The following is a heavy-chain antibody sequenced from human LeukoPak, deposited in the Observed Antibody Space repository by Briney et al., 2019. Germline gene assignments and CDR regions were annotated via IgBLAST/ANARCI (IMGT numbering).Heavy chain of an antibody. V-gene: IGHV3-30*03. D-gene: IGHD6-19*01. CDR1: GFTFSSYG. CDR3: ARLAVAATDFDY. J-gene: IGHJ4*02. Sequence: PGRSLRLSCAASGFTFSSYGMHWVRQAPGKGLEWVAVISYDGSNKYYADSVKGRFTISRDNANNSLYLQMNSLRAEDTAVYYCARLAVAATDFDYWGQGTLVTVSS. CDR2: ISYDGSNK.